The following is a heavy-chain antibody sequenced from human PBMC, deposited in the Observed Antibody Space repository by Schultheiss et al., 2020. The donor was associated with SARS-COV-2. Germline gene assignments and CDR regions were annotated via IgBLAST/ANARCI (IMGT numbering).Heavy chain of an antibody. CDR2: IYYSGST. CDR3: ARESGNYWFDP. D-gene: IGHD1-26*01. J-gene: IGHJ5*02. Sequence: SETLSLTCTVSGGSISSGGYYWSWIRQHPGKGLEWIGYIYYSGSTHYNPSLKSRVTISVDTSKNQFSLKLSSVTAADTAVYYCARESGNYWFDPWGQGTLVTVSS. CDR1: GGSISSGGYY. V-gene: IGHV4-31*03.